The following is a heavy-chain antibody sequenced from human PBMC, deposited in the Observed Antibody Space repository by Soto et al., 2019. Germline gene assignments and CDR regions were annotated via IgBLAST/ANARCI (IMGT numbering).Heavy chain of an antibody. D-gene: IGHD2-2*01. CDR2: LNPNGTFT. CDR1: GFTFSGYW. J-gene: IGHJ4*02. Sequence: EVQLVESGGGLVQPGGSLRLSCAGSGFTFSGYWMHWVRQAPGKGPVWVSRLNPNGTFTTNADSVKGRFTISRDNAKNTVYLQMNSLRADDAAVYYCARGGTSTTYCALFYNWGQGTLVTVSS. CDR3: ARGGTSTTYCALFYN. V-gene: IGHV3-74*01.